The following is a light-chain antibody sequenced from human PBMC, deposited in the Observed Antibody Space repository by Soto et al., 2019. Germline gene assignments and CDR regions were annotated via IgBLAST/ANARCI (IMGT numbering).Light chain of an antibody. CDR3: QQYSSSRT. CDR2: GAS. J-gene: IGKJ1*01. CDR1: QIVNKNF. V-gene: IGKV3-20*01. Sequence: ILLTQSPVTLSLSTGERVTLSCRPSQIVNKNFLAWYQQRPGQAPRLLIYGASIRATDIPDRFNGSGSGTDFTLTISRLEPDDFAVYYCQQYSSSRTFGPGTKVDIK.